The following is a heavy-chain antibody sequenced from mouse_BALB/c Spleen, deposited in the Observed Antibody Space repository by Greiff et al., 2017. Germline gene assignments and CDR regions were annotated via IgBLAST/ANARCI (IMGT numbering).Heavy chain of an antibody. CDR1: GYTFTSYW. D-gene: IGHD1-1*01. V-gene: IGHV1-69*02. CDR2: IYPSDSYT. Sequence: QVQLKQPGAELVRPGASVKLSCKASGYTFTSYWINWVKQRPGQGLEWIGNIYPSDSYTNYNQKFKDKATLTVDKSSSTAYMQLSSPTSEDSAVYYCTRSVYYYGSSYFDYWGQGTTLTVSS. CDR3: TRSVYYYGSSYFDY. J-gene: IGHJ2*01.